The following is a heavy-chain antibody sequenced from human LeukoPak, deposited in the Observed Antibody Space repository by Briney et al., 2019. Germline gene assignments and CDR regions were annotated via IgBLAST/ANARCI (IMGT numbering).Heavy chain of an antibody. Sequence: GGSLRLSCAASGFTFNTYTMNWVRQAPGKGLEWVSYISSGSFTIYYADSVKGRFTISRDNAKNTLSLQMNTLRAEDTAVYYCARGRPYWYFDLWGRGTLVTVSS. CDR2: ISSGSFTI. V-gene: IGHV3-48*01. CDR1: GFTFNTYT. J-gene: IGHJ2*01. CDR3: ARGRPYWYFDL.